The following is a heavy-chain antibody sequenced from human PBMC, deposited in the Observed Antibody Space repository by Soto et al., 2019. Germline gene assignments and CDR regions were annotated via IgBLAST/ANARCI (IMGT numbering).Heavy chain of an antibody. D-gene: IGHD6-19*01. V-gene: IGHV1-8*01. CDR3: ARGRLAVAGRLDY. CDR2: MNPNSGNT. CDR1: VYTFTSYD. Sequence: ASVQVSCKASVYTFTSYDINWVRQATGQGLEWMGWMNPNSGNTGYAQKFQGRVTMTRNTSISTAYMELSSLRSEDTAVYYCARGRLAVAGRLDYWGQGTLVTVSS. J-gene: IGHJ4*02.